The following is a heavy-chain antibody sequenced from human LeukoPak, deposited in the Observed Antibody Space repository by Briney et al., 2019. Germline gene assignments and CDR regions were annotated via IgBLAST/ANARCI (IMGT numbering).Heavy chain of an antibody. Sequence: GASVKVSCKASGYIFITYKIHWVRQAPGQGLEWMGWINAGNDNKIYSQKFQGRVTITRDTSASTVYMELSSLRSEDTAVYYCAGENWFDPWGQGTLVTVSS. V-gene: IGHV1-3*01. CDR3: AGENWFDP. CDR1: GYIFITYK. J-gene: IGHJ5*02. CDR2: INAGNDNK.